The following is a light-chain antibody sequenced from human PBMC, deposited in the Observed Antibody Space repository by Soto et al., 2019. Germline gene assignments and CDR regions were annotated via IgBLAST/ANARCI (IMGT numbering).Light chain of an antibody. J-gene: IGKJ2*01. CDR2: GTS. Sequence: EVVMTQSPATLSVSPGERATLSCRASQSVSSNLAWYQQKPGQAPRLLIYGTSTRATGVPARFSGSGSGTEVTRTNSSLQSEDFAVYYCQQYKSWPITFGQGTKVEIK. CDR1: QSVSSN. CDR3: QQYKSWPIT. V-gene: IGKV3-15*01.